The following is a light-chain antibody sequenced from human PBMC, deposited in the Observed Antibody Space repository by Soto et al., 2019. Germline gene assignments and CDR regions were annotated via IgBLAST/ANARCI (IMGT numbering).Light chain of an antibody. J-gene: IGLJ1*01. V-gene: IGLV2-8*01. Sequence: QSALTQPASVSGSPGQSITISCTGTSSDVGAFNYVSWYQQHPGKAPKLMIFEINKRPSGVPDRFSGSKSGNSASLTVSGLQTEDEADYYCSSYAGSNIYVFGSGTKVTVL. CDR3: SSYAGSNIYV. CDR2: EIN. CDR1: SSDVGAFNY.